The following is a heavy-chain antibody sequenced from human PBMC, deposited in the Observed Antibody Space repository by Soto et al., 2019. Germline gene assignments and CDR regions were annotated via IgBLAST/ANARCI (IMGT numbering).Heavy chain of an antibody. V-gene: IGHV1-69*13. CDR3: ARGDRGYSYGDYYYYGMDV. Sequence: ASVKVSCKASGGTFSSYAISWVRQAPGQGLEWMGGIIPIFGTANYAQKFQGRVTITADESTSTAYMELSSLRSEDTAVYYCARGDRGYSYGDYYYYGMDVWGQGTTVTVSS. J-gene: IGHJ6*02. CDR1: GGTFSSYA. CDR2: IIPIFGTA. D-gene: IGHD5-18*01.